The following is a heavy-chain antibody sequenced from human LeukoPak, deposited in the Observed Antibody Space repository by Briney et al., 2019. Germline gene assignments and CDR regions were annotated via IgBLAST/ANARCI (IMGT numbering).Heavy chain of an antibody. D-gene: IGHD2-2*02. CDR1: GFTFSSYG. J-gene: IGHJ3*02. CDR2: IWYDGSNK. CDR3: ARDRVVVVPAAILWGDNDAFDI. Sequence: GRSLRLSCAASGFTFSSYGMHWVRQAPGKGLEGVAVIWYDGSNKYYADSVKGRFTISRDNSKNTLYLQMNSLRAEDTAVYYCARDRVVVVPAAILWGDNDAFDIWGQGTMVTVSS. V-gene: IGHV3-33*01.